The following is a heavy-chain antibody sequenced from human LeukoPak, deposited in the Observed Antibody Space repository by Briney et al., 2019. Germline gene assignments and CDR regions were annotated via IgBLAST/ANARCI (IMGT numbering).Heavy chain of an antibody. CDR1: GFTFSTFD. V-gene: IGHV3-21*01. D-gene: IGHD2-21*02. CDR2: ITTASHYI. CDR3: ARGGGTAIRRDPFDA. J-gene: IGHJ3*01. Sequence: GGSLRLSCAVSGFTFSTFDMSGVRQAPGKALEWVSSITTASHYIYYADSVKGRFTVSRDNAKNSLYLQMNSLRVEDTAVYYCARGGGTAIRRDPFDAWGQGTMVTVSS.